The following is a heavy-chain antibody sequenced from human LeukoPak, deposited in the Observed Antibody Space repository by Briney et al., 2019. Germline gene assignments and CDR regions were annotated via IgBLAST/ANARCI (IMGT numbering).Heavy chain of an antibody. Sequence: GGSLRLSCAASGFTFSSYAMHWVRQAPGKGLEWVAVISYDGSNKYYADSVKGRFTISRDNSKNTLYLQMNSLRAEDTAVYYCAREEGISRDFDYWGQGTLVTVSS. J-gene: IGHJ4*02. D-gene: IGHD3-10*01. V-gene: IGHV3-30-3*01. CDR1: GFTFSSYA. CDR2: ISYDGSNK. CDR3: AREEGISRDFDY.